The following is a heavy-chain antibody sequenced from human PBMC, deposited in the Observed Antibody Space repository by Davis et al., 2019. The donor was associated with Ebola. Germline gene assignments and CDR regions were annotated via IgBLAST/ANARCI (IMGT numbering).Heavy chain of an antibody. Sequence: GGSLRLSCVASGHGFTFSAYGFHWVRQAPGKGLEWVAFITYDGKNQYFKDSVRGRFIISRNNSNDTVSLQMTNLRTEDSALYYCANARYSCGAAYFDNWGRGTLVTVSS. CDR2: ITYDGKNQ. D-gene: IGHD4-11*01. V-gene: IGHV3-30*18. CDR1: GHGFTFSAYG. CDR3: ANARYSCGAAYFDN. J-gene: IGHJ4*02.